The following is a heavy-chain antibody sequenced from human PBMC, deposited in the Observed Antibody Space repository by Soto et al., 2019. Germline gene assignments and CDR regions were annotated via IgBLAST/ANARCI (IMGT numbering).Heavy chain of an antibody. CDR3: ARVSWLAYNWFDP. CDR1: GGSFSGYY. Sequence: PSETLSLTCAVYGGSFSGYYWSWIRQPPGKWLEWIGEINHSGSTNYNPSLKSRVTISVDTSKNQFSLKLSSVTAADTAVYYCARVSWLAYNWFDPWGQGTLVNVSS. V-gene: IGHV4-34*01. CDR2: INHSGST. J-gene: IGHJ5*02. D-gene: IGHD6-19*01.